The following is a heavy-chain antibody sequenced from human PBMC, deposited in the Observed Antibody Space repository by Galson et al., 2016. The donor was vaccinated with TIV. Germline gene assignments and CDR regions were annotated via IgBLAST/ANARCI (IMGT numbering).Heavy chain of an antibody. V-gene: IGHV1-69*13. CDR1: GGTFSSYV. Sequence: SVKVSCKASGGTFSSYVIKWVRQAPGQGLEWMGKILPMFGTANYAQKFQGRVTITADESTSTAYMELSRLRSDDTSVYYCAKDRNTACGTHYSYHGLEVWGQGTTVIVAS. J-gene: IGHJ6*02. CDR2: ILPMFGTA. D-gene: IGHD5-18*01. CDR3: AKDRNTACGTHYSYHGLEV.